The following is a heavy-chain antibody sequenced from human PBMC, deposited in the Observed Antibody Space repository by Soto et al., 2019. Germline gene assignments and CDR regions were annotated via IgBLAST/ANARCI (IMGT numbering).Heavy chain of an antibody. Sequence: SETLSLTCTVSGGSISSYYWSWIRQPPGKGLEWIGYIYYSGSTNYNPSLKSRVTISVDTSKNQFSLKLSSVTAADTAVYYCARNQRLAHYYFDYRGQGTLVTVSS. CDR3: ARNQRLAHYYFDY. J-gene: IGHJ4*02. CDR2: IYYSGST. V-gene: IGHV4-59*01. CDR1: GGSISSYY. D-gene: IGHD4-17*01.